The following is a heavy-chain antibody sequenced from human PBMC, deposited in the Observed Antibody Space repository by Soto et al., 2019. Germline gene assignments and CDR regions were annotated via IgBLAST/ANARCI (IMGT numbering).Heavy chain of an antibody. Sequence: SETLSLTCTVSGGSISSSSYYWGWIRQPPGKGLEWIGSIYYSGSTYYSPSLKSRVTISVDTSKNQFSLKLSSVTAADTAVYYCARHPNIYGDYNWFDPWGQGTLVTVSS. CDR2: IYYSGST. D-gene: IGHD4-17*01. J-gene: IGHJ5*02. CDR3: ARHPNIYGDYNWFDP. CDR1: GGSISSSSYY. V-gene: IGHV4-39*01.